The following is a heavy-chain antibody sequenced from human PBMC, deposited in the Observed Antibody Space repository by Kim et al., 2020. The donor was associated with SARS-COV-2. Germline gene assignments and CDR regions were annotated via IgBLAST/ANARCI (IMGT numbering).Heavy chain of an antibody. CDR1: GFTFTTYA. CDR2: ISASGGGGT. CDR3: AKTVAVGGFYYYGLDV. Sequence: GGSLRLSCAASGFTFTTYAMTWVRQAPGKGLEWVSGISASGGGGTYFADSVKGRFTISRDNSKNILYLQMNSLRAEDTAVYYCAKTVAVGGFYYYGLDVWGLGTTVTVSS. J-gene: IGHJ6*02. D-gene: IGHD6-19*01. V-gene: IGHV3-23*01.